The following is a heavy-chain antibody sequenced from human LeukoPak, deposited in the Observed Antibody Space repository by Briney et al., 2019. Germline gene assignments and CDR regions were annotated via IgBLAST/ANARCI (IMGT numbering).Heavy chain of an antibody. Sequence: ASVKVSCKLSGHTLTELSMHWVRQAPGKGLEWMGHFDPEDGETFYAQKFQGRVTLIIDTSTDTAYLELSSLRPEDTAVYYCTTAVPAAARFESWGPGTLVTVSS. J-gene: IGHJ4*02. CDR3: TTAVPAAARFES. V-gene: IGHV1-24*01. CDR2: FDPEDGET. D-gene: IGHD2-2*01. CDR1: GHTLTELS.